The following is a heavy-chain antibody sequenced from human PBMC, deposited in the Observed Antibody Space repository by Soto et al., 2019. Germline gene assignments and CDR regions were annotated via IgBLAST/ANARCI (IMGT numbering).Heavy chain of an antibody. CDR3: ARGFIAVAGTAGGPLDY. D-gene: IGHD6-19*01. Sequence: GGSLRLSCAASGFTVSSNYMSWVRQAPGKGLEWVSVIYSGGSTYYADSVKGRFTISRDNSKNTLYLQMNSLRAEDTAVYYCARGFIAVAGTAGGPLDYWGHGTLVTVSS. CDR1: GFTVSSNY. J-gene: IGHJ4*01. CDR2: IYSGGST. V-gene: IGHV3-53*01.